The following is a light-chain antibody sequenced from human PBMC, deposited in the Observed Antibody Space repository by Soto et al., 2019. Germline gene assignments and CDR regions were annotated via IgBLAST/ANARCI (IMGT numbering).Light chain of an antibody. CDR3: QQSHSTPMYT. CDR2: TAS. Sequence: DIQMTQYRSSLSASVGDRVTITCRASQSINNYLNWYQQKPGKAPKLLIYTASSLQSGVPSRFSGSGSGTDFTLTISSLQPEDFATYYCQQSHSTPMYTFGQGTKLDIK. CDR1: QSINNY. V-gene: IGKV1-39*01. J-gene: IGKJ2*01.